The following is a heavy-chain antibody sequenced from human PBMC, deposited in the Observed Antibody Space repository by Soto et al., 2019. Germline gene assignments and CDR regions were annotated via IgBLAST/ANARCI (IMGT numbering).Heavy chain of an antibody. D-gene: IGHD3-10*01. CDR3: ARATYTSGGSPTFAMDV. J-gene: IGHJ6*02. Sequence: ASVKLSCKAYGYTFISNGIHWVSQDPGQEIEWMGWINGGNGYAKYSQNFQDRVTLTRDASASTTYMELSSLRSEDTAIFYCARATYTSGGSPTFAMDVWGQGTTVTVSS. CDR2: INGGNGYA. V-gene: IGHV1-3*01. CDR1: GYTFISNG.